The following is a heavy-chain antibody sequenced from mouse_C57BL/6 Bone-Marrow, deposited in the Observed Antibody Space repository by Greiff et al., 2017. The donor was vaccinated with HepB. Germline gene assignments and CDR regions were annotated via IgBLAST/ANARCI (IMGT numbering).Heavy chain of an antibody. J-gene: IGHJ4*01. CDR3: VRHGLSRAMDY. D-gene: IGHD1-1*02. V-gene: IGHV10-1*01. CDR1: GFSFNTYA. CDR2: IRSKSNNYAT. Sequence: EVKLVESGGGLVQPKGSLKLSGAASGFSFNTYAMNWVRQAPGKGLEWVARIRSKSNNYATYYADSVKDRFTISRDDSESMLYLQMNNLKTEDTAMYYCVRHGLSRAMDYWGQGTSVTVSS.